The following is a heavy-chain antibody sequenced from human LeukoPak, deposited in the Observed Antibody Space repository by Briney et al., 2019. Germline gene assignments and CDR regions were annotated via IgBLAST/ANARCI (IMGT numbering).Heavy chain of an antibody. Sequence: GGSLRLSCTASGFVFSNSWMSWVRQAPGKGLEWVANMKQDGREKYYVDSVKGRFTVSRDNAKNSLYLQMNSLRAEDTAVYYCATGGGSGRYGFPFDCWGQGTLVTVSS. J-gene: IGHJ4*02. CDR3: ATGGGSGRYGFPFDC. V-gene: IGHV3-7*01. CDR2: MKQDGREK. CDR1: GFVFSNSW. D-gene: IGHD6-19*01.